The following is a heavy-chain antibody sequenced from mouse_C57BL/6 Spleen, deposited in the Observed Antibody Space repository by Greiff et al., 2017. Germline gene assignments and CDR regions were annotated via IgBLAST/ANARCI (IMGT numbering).Heavy chain of an antibody. V-gene: IGHV1-26*01. D-gene: IGHD2-3*01. J-gene: IGHJ3*01. CDR2: INPNNGGT. Sequence: EVQLQQSGPELVKPGASVKISCKASGYTFTDYYMNWVKQSHGKSLEWIGDINPNNGGTSYNQKFKGKATLTVDKSSSTAYMELRSLTSEDSAVYYCASGLIYDGYYGFAYWGQGTLVTVSA. CDR1: GYTFTDYY. CDR3: ASGLIYDGYYGFAY.